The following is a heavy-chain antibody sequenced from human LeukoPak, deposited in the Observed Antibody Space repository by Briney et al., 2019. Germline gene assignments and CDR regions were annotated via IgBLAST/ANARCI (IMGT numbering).Heavy chain of an antibody. J-gene: IGHJ6*03. CDR1: GYTFTGYY. CDR3: ARTWYHDFWSGIRGDYYYYMGV. D-gene: IGHD3-3*01. CDR2: IIPIFGTA. V-gene: IGHV1-69*13. Sequence: SVKVSCKASGYTFTGYYMHWVRQAPGQGLEWMGGIIPIFGTANYAQKFQGRVTITADESTSTAYMELSSLRSEDTAVYYCARTWYHDFWSGIRGDYYYYMGVWGKGTTVTVSS.